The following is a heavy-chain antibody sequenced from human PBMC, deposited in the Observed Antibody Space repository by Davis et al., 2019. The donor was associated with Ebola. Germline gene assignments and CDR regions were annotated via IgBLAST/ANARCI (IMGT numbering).Heavy chain of an antibody. D-gene: IGHD3-3*01. CDR2: MKQDGSEK. Sequence: GESLKISCAASGFTFSAYWMTWVRQAPGKGLEWVANMKQDGSEKYYSDSVKGRFTISRDNAKNSLFVQLNSLRAEDTAVYYCARVRFTEGIDVWGQGTTVTVSS. V-gene: IGHV3-7*03. J-gene: IGHJ6*02. CDR1: GFTFSAYW. CDR3: ARVRFTEGIDV.